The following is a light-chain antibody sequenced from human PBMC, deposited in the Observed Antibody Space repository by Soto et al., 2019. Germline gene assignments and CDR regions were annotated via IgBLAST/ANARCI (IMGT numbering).Light chain of an antibody. CDR1: SSDVGVYND. J-gene: IGLJ1*01. Sequence: QSALTQPASVSGSPGQSITISCTGTSSDVGVYNDVSWYQQHPGKAPKLVIYDVSHRPSGVSNRFSGSKSGNTASLTISGLQAEDEADYYCSSYTSSSTLGIFGTGTKLTVL. CDR2: DVS. V-gene: IGLV2-14*01. CDR3: SSYTSSSTLGI.